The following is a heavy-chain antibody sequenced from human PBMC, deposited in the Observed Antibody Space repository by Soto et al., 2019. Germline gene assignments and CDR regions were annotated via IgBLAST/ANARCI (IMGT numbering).Heavy chain of an antibody. V-gene: IGHV4-34*01. CDR3: ARSDHRNSLYGVDV. J-gene: IGHJ6*02. CDR1: GGSLSGYY. CDR2: INHRGSS. Sequence: QVQLQQWGAGLLKPSATLSLTCAVNGGSLSGYYWSWIRQSPGKGLEWIGEINHRGSSDYNPSLKSRVTLSIDASMNHVTLELTSVTAADTAVYYCARSDHRNSLYGVDVWGQGTAVTVSS. D-gene: IGHD1-7*01.